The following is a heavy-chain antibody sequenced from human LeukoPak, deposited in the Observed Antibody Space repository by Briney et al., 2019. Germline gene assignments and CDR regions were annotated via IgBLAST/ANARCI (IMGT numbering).Heavy chain of an antibody. J-gene: IGHJ6*03. CDR2: ISYDGSNK. V-gene: IGHV3-30-3*01. CDR3: ARVSTGTTSVSYYYYYMDV. Sequence: GGSLRLSCAASGFTFSTYAMHWVRQAPGKGLEWVAVISYDGSNKYYADSVKGRFTISRDNSKNTLYLQMNSLRAEDTAVYYCARVSTGTTSVSYYYYYMDVWGKGTTVTVSS. D-gene: IGHD1-7*01. CDR1: GFTFSTYA.